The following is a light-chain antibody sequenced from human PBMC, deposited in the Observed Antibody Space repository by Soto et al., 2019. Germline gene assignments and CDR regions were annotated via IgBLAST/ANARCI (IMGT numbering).Light chain of an antibody. Sequence: EIVMTQSPATLCVSPGERATLPCRASHSVSSNLAWYQQKPGQSPRLLLDGTSTRATGIPARFSGSGSGTDFILTISILEPEDFAVYYCQQSSNWPPEITFGQGTRLDIK. CDR3: QQSSNWPPEIT. CDR2: GTS. J-gene: IGKJ5*01. CDR1: HSVSSN. V-gene: IGKV3-15*01.